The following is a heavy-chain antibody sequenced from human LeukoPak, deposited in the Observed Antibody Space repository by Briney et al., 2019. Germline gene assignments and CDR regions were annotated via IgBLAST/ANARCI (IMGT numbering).Heavy chain of an antibody. V-gene: IGHV4-4*09. CDR1: GGSISSYY. J-gene: IGHJ6*03. CDR2: ICTSGST. CDR3: ARGYLGYCSSTSCYRGLRGGYYYMDV. Sequence: PSETLSLTCTVSGGSISSYYWSWIRQPPGKGLEWIGYICTSGSTNFNPSLKSRVTISVDTSKNQFSLKLSSVTAADTAVYYCARGYLGYCSSTSCYRGLRGGYYYMDVWGKGTTVTVSS. D-gene: IGHD2-2*02.